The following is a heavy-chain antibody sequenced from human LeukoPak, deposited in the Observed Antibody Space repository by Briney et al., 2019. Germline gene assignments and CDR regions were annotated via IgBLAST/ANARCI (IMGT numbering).Heavy chain of an antibody. J-gene: IGHJ6*03. CDR3: ARELTTVTTHCYYYYMDV. Sequence: ASVKVSCKASGYTFTGYYMHWVRQAPGQGLEWMGRINPNSGGTNYAQKFQGRVTMTRDTSISTAYMELSRLRSDDTAVYYCARELTTVTTHCYYYYMDVWGKGTTVTVSS. CDR1: GYTFTGYY. V-gene: IGHV1-2*06. D-gene: IGHD4-17*01. CDR2: INPNSGGT.